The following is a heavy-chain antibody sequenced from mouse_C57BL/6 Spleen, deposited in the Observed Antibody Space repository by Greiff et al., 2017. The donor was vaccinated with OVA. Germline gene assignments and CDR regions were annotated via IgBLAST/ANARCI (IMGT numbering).Heavy chain of an antibody. CDR2: IYPGSGST. J-gene: IGHJ1*03. V-gene: IGHV1-55*01. CDR1: GYNFTSYW. Sequence: VQLQQPGAELVKPGASVKMSCKASGYNFTSYWITWVKQRPGQGLEWIGDIYPGSGSTNYNEKLKSKATLTVDTSSSTAYMQLSSLTSEDSAVYYCARELLRSWYFDVWGTGTTVTVSS. CDR3: ARELLRSWYFDV. D-gene: IGHD1-1*01.